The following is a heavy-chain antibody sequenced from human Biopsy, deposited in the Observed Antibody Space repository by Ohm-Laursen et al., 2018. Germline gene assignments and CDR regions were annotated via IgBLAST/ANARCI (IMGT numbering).Heavy chain of an antibody. CDR1: GYNFNSYF. CDR2: INPGGNST. CDR3: VLASFDY. V-gene: IGHV1-46*02. Sequence: SSVKVSCKASGYNFNSYFIHWVRQAPGQGLEWMGIINPGGNSTAYTQNFQGRVTMTWDTSTTTVYMELSSLRSEDTAVYYCVLASFDYWGQGTLVTVPS. J-gene: IGHJ4*02.